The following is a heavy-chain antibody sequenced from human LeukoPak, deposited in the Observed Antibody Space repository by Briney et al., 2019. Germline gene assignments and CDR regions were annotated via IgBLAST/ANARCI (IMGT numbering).Heavy chain of an antibody. Sequence: ASVKVSCKASGYTFTNYAMHWVRQAPGERLEWMGWINAGNGNTKYSQKFQGRVTITRDRSASTAYMELNSLRSEDTAVYYCARGRWSTTTASYYFDSWGQGSLVTVS. V-gene: IGHV1-3*01. J-gene: IGHJ4*02. CDR2: INAGNGNT. CDR3: ARGRWSTTTASYYFDS. D-gene: IGHD5/OR15-5a*01. CDR1: GYTFTNYA.